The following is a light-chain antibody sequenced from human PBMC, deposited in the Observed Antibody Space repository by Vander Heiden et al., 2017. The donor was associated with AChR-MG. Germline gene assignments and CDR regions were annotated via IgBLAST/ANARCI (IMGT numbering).Light chain of an antibody. CDR1: SNDVGGYNY. V-gene: IGLV2-11*01. CDR2: DVS. Sequence: QSALPQPRPVSGSPGQSVTISCTGTSNDVGGYNYVSWYQQYPGKAPKLMIYDVSKRPSGVPDRFSGSKSGNTASLTISGLQAEDEADYYCCSYAGNYVVVFGGGTKLTVL. CDR3: CSYAGNYVVV. J-gene: IGLJ2*01.